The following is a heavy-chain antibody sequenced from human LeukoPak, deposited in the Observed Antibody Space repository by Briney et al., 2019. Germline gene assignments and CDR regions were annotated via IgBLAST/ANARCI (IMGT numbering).Heavy chain of an antibody. CDR1: GFTFSTYA. Sequence: NPGGSLRLSCAASGFTFSTYAMSWVRQAPGKGLEWVSSISSSSSYIYYADSVKGRFTISRDNAKNSLYLQMNSLRAEDTAVYYCAREFISPTAPFGAFDIWGQGTMVTVSS. V-gene: IGHV3-21*01. D-gene: IGHD3-10*01. CDR3: AREFISPTAPFGAFDI. J-gene: IGHJ3*02. CDR2: ISSSSSYI.